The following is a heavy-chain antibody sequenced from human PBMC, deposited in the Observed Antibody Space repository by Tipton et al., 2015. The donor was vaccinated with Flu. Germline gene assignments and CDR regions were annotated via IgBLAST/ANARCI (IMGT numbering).Heavy chain of an antibody. D-gene: IGHD1-26*01. Sequence: SLRLSCAASGFTFDAYGMHWVRQAPGKGLEWVAVIWYDGGKKYYADSVKGRCTISRDNSRNTLFLQMNSLRAEDTAVYYCTRVAARATWRVDSWGQGTLVTVSS. CDR3: TRVAARATWRVDS. V-gene: IGHV3-33*01. CDR1: GFTFDAYG. CDR2: IWYDGGKK. J-gene: IGHJ4*02.